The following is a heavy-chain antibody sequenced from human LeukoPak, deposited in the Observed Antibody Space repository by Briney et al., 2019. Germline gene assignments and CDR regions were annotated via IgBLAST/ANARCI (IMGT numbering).Heavy chain of an antibody. CDR1: GYTFTSYA. V-gene: IGHV1-3*01. D-gene: IGHD3-22*01. J-gene: IGHJ4*02. Sequence: GASVKVSCKASGYTFTSYAMHWVRQAPGQRLEWMGWINAGNGNTKYSQKFQGRVTITRDTSASTAYMELSSLRSEDTAVYYCARGVYYDSTKPPADYWGQGTLVTVSS. CDR3: ARGVYYDSTKPPADY. CDR2: INAGNGNT.